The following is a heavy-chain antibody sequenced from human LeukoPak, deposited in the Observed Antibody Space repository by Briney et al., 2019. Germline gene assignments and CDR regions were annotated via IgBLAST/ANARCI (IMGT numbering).Heavy chain of an antibody. D-gene: IGHD1-26*01. J-gene: IGHJ5*02. V-gene: IGHV3-23*01. CDR1: GFTFSSYA. Sequence: PGGSLRLSCAASGFTFSSYAMSWVRQAPGKGLEWVSSISNSGGRTFYTDSVKGRFTISRDNSKITLYLQMNSLRAEDTAVYYCAAASGNYGPWGQGTLVTVSS. CDR3: AAASGNYGP. CDR2: ISNSGGRT.